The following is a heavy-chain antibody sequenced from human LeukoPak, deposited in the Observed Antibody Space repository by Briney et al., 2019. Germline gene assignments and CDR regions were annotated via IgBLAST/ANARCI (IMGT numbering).Heavy chain of an antibody. CDR2: IIPIFGTA. Sequence: GASVKVSCKASGGTFSSYAISWVRQAPGQGLEWMGGIIPIFGTANYAQKFQGRVTITADESTSTAYMELSSLRSEDTAVYYCASILGPPIFGVVIIRLDWNGMDVWGQGTTVTVSS. D-gene: IGHD3-3*01. CDR3: ASILGPPIFGVVIIRLDWNGMDV. CDR1: GGTFSSYA. J-gene: IGHJ6*02. V-gene: IGHV1-69*13.